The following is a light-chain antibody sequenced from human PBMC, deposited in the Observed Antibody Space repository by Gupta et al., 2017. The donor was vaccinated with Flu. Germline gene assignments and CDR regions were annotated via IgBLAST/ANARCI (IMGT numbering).Light chain of an antibody. CDR2: GAS. J-gene: IGKJ1*01. CDR1: QTVSSNY. Sequence: EIVLTQSPGTLSLSPGERATLSCRASQTVSSNYLAWYQQKPGQAPRLLIYGASSRATGLPDRFSGSGSGTEFTLTISRLEPEDFAVYYFQQYGSSTEPFGQGTKVEIK. V-gene: IGKV3-20*01. CDR3: QQYGSSTEP.